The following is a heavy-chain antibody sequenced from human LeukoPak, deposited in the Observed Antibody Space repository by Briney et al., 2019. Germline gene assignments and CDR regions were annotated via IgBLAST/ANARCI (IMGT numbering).Heavy chain of an antibody. V-gene: IGHV1-2*02. CDR1: GYTFTGYS. J-gene: IGHJ4*02. Sequence: ASVKVSCEASGYTFTGYSMHRVRQAPGQGLEWMGWINPKNGGTNYAQKFQGRVTMTRDTSISAAYIVLSTLTSDDTAVYYCVRDHYVSGKYVLYDYWGQGTLVTVSS. D-gene: IGHD3-10*01. CDR2: INPKNGGT. CDR3: VRDHYVSGKYVLYDY.